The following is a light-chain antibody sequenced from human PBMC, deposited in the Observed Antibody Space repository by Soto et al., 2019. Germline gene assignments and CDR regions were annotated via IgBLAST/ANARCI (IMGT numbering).Light chain of an antibody. CDR2: GAS. V-gene: IGKV3-15*01. J-gene: IGKJ5*01. Sequence: MMMTQSPATLSVSPGERVTRAFRTSHSVNSHVAWYQQKPGQAPRLLLYGASTRATGIPVRFSGSGFGTEFTLTISSLQSEDFAVYYCQQYKNWPLFGQGTRLEI. CDR1: HSVNSH. CDR3: QQYKNWPL.